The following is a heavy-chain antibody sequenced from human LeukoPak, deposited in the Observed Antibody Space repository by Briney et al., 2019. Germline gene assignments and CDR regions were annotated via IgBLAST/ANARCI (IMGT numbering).Heavy chain of an antibody. CDR2: IYSGGST. V-gene: IGHV3-53*04. J-gene: IGHJ6*02. CDR1: GFTVSSNY. CDR3: ARAYGYSHYYGMDV. D-gene: IGHD5-18*01. Sequence: GGSLRLSWAASGFTVSSNYMSWVRQAPGKGLEWVSVIYSGGSTYYADSVKGRFTISRHNSKNTLYLQMNSLRAEDTAVYYCARAYGYSHYYGMDVWGQGTTVTVSS.